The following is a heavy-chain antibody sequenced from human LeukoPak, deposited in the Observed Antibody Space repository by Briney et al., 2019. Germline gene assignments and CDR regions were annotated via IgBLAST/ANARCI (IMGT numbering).Heavy chain of an antibody. Sequence: GGSLRLSCTASGFTFGDYAMSWVRQAPGKGLEWVGFTRIKAYGGTTEYAASVKGTFTISRDDTNSIAYLQMNSLKTEDTAVYYCAGSYSSSLFDYWGQGTLVTVSS. J-gene: IGHJ4*02. CDR3: AGSYSSSLFDY. CDR1: GFTFGDYA. D-gene: IGHD6-13*01. V-gene: IGHV3-49*04. CDR2: TRIKAYGGTT.